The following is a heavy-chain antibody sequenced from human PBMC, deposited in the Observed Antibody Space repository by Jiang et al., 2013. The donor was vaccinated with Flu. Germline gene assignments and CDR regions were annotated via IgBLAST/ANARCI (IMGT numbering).Heavy chain of an antibody. Sequence: EWIGYIYYSGSTYYNPSLKSRVTISVDTSKNQFSLKLSSVTAADTAVYYCAREVDSSGYSSGYYFDYWGQGTLVTVSS. V-gene: IGHV4-30-4*01. CDR2: IYYSGST. CDR3: AREVDSSGYSSGYYFDY. D-gene: IGHD3-22*01. J-gene: IGHJ4*02.